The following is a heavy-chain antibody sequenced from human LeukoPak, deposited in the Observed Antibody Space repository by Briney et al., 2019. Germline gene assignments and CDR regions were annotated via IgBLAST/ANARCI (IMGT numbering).Heavy chain of an antibody. CDR1: GGSISSSSYY. CDR3: ASYCSGGSCLANRADAFDI. D-gene: IGHD2-15*01. V-gene: IGHV4-39*01. CDR2: IYYSGST. Sequence: SETLSLTCTVSGGSISSSSYYWGCIRQPPGKGLEWIGSIYYSGSTYYNPSLKSRVTISVDTSKNQFSLKLSSVTAADTAVYYCASYCSGGSCLANRADAFDIWGQGTMVTVSS. J-gene: IGHJ3*02.